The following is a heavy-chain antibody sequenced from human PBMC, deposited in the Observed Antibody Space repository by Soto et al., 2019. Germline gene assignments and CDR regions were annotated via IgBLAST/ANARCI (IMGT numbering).Heavy chain of an antibody. V-gene: IGHV4-30-4*01. CDR3: SRGSTYYGFLT. J-gene: IGHJ5*02. CDR1: GDSMGGGDYY. CDR2: IYYIGTT. Sequence: QVQLQESGPGLVKPSQTLSLTCTVSGDSMGGGDYYWTWIRQPPGQGLEWIGYIYYIGTTFYNPFLERRENTTIDTSKNHFSLRLTSVTAADTAVYYCSRGSTYYGFLTWGQGTLVTVSS. D-gene: IGHD3-10*01.